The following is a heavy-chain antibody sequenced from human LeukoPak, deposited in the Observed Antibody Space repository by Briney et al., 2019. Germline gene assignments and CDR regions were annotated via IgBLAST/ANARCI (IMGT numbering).Heavy chain of an antibody. J-gene: IGHJ3*02. CDR3: VRDGYSYGFMLAFDI. Sequence: GGSLRHSCAASGFTFSSYWMHWVRQAPGKGLVWVSRINSDGSSTSYADSVKGRFTISRDSAKNTLYLQMNSLRAEDTAVYYCVRDGYSYGFMLAFDIWGLGTRVTVSS. D-gene: IGHD5-18*01. CDR2: INSDGSST. CDR1: GFTFSSYW. V-gene: IGHV3-74*01.